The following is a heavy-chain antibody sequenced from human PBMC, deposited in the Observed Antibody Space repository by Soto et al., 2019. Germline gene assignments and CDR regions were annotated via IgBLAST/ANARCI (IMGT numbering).Heavy chain of an antibody. CDR3: ARGPQVATIRYFDY. Sequence: GGSLRLFCAASGFTFSDYYMSWIRQVPGKGLEWVSYISSSGSTIYYADSVKGRFTISRDNAKNPLYLQMNSLRAEDTAVYYCARGPQVATIRYFDYRGQGTLVTLSS. D-gene: IGHD5-12*01. V-gene: IGHV3-11*01. J-gene: IGHJ4*02. CDR1: GFTFSDYY. CDR2: ISSSGSTI.